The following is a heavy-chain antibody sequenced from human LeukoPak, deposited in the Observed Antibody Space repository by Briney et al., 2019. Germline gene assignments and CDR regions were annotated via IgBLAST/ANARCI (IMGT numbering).Heavy chain of an antibody. CDR3: ARDEDTTLARAFDI. V-gene: IGHV4-4*07. Sequence: SETLSLTCTVSGGSISSYYWSWIRQPAGKGLEWIGRIYTSGSTNYNPSLKSRVTMSVDTSKNQFSLNLRSVTAADTAMYYCARDEDTTLARAFDIWGQGTMSPSLQ. CDR1: GGSISSYY. D-gene: IGHD5-18*01. CDR2: IYTSGST. J-gene: IGHJ3*02.